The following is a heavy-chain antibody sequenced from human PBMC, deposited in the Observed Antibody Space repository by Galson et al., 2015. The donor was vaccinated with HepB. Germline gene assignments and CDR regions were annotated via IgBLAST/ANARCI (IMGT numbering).Heavy chain of an antibody. D-gene: IGHD7-27*01. V-gene: IGHV3-74*01. CDR1: GFAFSSYW. J-gene: IGHJ2*01. Sequence: SLRLSCAASGFAFSSYWMHWVRQAPGKGLVWVSHINTDGSSTTYADSVKGRFTISRDNAKNTLYLQMDSLRAEDTAVYYCTSLKWGSNWYFDLWGRGTLVTVSS. CDR3: TSLKWGSNWYFDL. CDR2: INTDGSST.